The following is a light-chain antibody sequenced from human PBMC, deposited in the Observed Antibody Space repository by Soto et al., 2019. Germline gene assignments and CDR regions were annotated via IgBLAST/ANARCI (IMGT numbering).Light chain of an antibody. CDR2: EVT. Sequence: QSVLTQPASVSGSPGQSIAISCTGSSSDIGIYKYVSWYQQHPGKVPKLIIYEVTNRPSGVSNRFSGSKSGNTASLTISGLQAEDEADYYCSSYTGSSTLVFGTGTKVTVL. V-gene: IGLV2-14*01. CDR3: SSYTGSSTLV. CDR1: SSDIGIYKY. J-gene: IGLJ1*01.